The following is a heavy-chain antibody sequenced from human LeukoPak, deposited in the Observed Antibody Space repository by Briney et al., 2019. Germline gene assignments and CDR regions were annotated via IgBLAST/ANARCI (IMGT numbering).Heavy chain of an antibody. CDR3: ASGQYYDLWSGYYVD. J-gene: IGHJ4*02. CDR1: GESLSAYY. V-gene: IGHV4-34*01. CDR2: INHSGST. D-gene: IGHD3-3*01. Sequence: SETLSLTCAVYGESLSAYYWNWIRQPPGKGLEWIGEINHSGSTNYNPSLESRVTISVDTSKNHFSLKLSSVTAADTAVYYCASGQYYDLWSGYYVDWGQGTLVTVSA.